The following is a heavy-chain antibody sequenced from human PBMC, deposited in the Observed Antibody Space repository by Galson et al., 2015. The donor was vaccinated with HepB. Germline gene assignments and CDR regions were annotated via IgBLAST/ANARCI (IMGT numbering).Heavy chain of an antibody. Sequence: SLRLSCAASGFTFSSYSMNWVRQAPGKGLEWVSYISSSSTIYYADSVKGRFTISRDNAKNSLYLQMNSLRDEDTAVYYCASEMATVDYWGQGALVTVSS. CDR2: ISSSSTI. D-gene: IGHD5-24*01. CDR1: GFTFSSYS. CDR3: ASEMATVDY. J-gene: IGHJ4*02. V-gene: IGHV3-48*02.